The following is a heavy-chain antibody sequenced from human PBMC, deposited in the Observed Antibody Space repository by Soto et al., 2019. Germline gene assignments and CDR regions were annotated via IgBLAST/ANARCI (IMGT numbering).Heavy chain of an antibody. CDR1: GFTFDDYA. D-gene: IGHD4-17*01. J-gene: IGHJ3*02. V-gene: IGHV3-9*01. CDR3: AKEGLPYGDLALEAFDI. Sequence: EVQLVESGGGLVQPGRSLRLSCAASGFTFDDYAMHWVRQAPGKGLEWVSGISWNRGSIGYADSVKGRFTISRDNAKNSLLLQLNSLRAEDTDLYYCAKEGLPYGDLALEAFDIWGQGTMVSVSS. CDR2: ISWNRGSI.